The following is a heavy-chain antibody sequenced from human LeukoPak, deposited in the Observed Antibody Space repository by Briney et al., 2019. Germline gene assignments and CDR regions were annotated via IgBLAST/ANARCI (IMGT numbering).Heavy chain of an antibody. CDR1: GGTFSSYA. J-gene: IGHJ5*02. Sequence: ASVKVSCKASGGTFSSYAISWVRQAPGQGLEWMGRIIPILGIANYAQKFQGRVTITADKSTSTAYMELSSLRSEDTAVYYCARPNCSGGSCYSDDWFDPWGQGTLVTVPS. CDR2: IIPILGIA. CDR3: ARPNCSGGSCYSDDWFDP. V-gene: IGHV1-69*04. D-gene: IGHD2-15*01.